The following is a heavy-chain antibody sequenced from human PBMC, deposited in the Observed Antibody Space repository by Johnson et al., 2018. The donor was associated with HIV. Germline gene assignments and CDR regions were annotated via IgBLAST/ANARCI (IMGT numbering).Heavy chain of an antibody. Sequence: QVQLVESGGGMVQPGRSLRLSCAASGFTFTTYALHWVRRAPGKGLECVAVISYDGSNKYYADSVKGRFTISRDNSKNTLYLQMNSLRAEDTAVYYCARALVDDAFDIWGQGTMVTVSS. CDR1: GFTFTTYA. J-gene: IGHJ3*02. CDR2: ISYDGSNK. V-gene: IGHV3-30-3*01. CDR3: ARALVDDAFDI. D-gene: IGHD1-26*01.